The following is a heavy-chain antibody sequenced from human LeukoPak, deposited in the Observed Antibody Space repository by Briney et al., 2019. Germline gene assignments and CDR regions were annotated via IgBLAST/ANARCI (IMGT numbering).Heavy chain of an antibody. D-gene: IGHD5-12*01. CDR3: ARDFLVWTDSVATSFWGGFDY. Sequence: GGSLRLSCAASGFTFSAHSMTWVRQAPGKGLEWVSYISSSGSTIYYADSVKGRFTISRDNVKNSLYLQMNSLRAEGTAVYYCARDFLVWTDSVATSFWGGFDYWSQGTLVTVSS. V-gene: IGHV3-48*04. J-gene: IGHJ4*02. CDR1: GFTFSAHS. CDR2: ISSSGSTI.